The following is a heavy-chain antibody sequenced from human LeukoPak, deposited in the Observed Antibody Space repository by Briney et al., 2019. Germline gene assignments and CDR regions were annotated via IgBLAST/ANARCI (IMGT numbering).Heavy chain of an antibody. V-gene: IGHV4-4*07. J-gene: IGHJ4*02. D-gene: IGHD6-13*01. Sequence: SETLSLTCTVSGGSISSYYWSWIRQPAGKGLEWIGRIYTSGSTNYNPSLKSRVTMSVDTSKNQFSLKLSSVTAADTAVYYCARHVREGQQLVSAAHFDYWGQGTLVTVSS. CDR2: IYTSGST. CDR3: ARHVREGQQLVSAAHFDY. CDR1: GGSISSYY.